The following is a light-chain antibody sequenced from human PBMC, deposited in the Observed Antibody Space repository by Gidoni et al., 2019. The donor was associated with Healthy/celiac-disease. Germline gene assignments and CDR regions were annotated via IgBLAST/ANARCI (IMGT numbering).Light chain of an antibody. J-gene: IGLJ3*02. CDR2: AVR. V-gene: IGLV2-14*01. CDR3: SSYTTSSTLGL. CDR1: SSDVGGYNY. Sequence: QSARTQPASGSGSHGQSITISCTGTSSDVGGYNYVSGYQQHPGKAPKLLIYAVRHRPSMVSNLFSGSTSGNTASLTISGLQAEDEAYYYCSSYTTSSTLGLFGGGTKLTVL.